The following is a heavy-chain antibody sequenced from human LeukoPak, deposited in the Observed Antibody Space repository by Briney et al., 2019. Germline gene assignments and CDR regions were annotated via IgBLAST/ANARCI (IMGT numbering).Heavy chain of an antibody. CDR3: ARGGSGDYPSDY. CDR1: GFTFSSYA. D-gene: IGHD3-22*01. J-gene: IGHJ4*02. Sequence: GGSLRLSCAASGFTFSSYAMHWVRQAPGKGLEWVAVISYDGSNKYYADSVKGRFTISRDNSKNTLYLQMNSLRAEDTAVYYCARGGSGDYPSDYWGQGTLVTVSS. V-gene: IGHV3-30-3*01. CDR2: ISYDGSNK.